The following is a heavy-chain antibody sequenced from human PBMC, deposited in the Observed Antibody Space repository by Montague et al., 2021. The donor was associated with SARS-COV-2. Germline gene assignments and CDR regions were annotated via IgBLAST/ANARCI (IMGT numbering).Heavy chain of an antibody. J-gene: IGHJ4*02. V-gene: IGHV3-30-3*01. CDR1: GFDFSSYP. Sequence: SLRLSCAASGFDFSSYPMHWVRQAPGKGLEWVAVISYDGSNQYYADSVKGRFTISRDNSKNTVFLQMNSLRADDTAVYYCVGALDIVVVAATMGFGHWGQGTLVTVSA. CDR2: ISYDGSNQ. CDR3: VGALDIVVVAATMGFGH. D-gene: IGHD2-2*03.